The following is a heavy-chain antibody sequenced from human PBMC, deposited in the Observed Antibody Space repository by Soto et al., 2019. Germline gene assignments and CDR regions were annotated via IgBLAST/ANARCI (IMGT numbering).Heavy chain of an antibody. CDR1: GFTFSSYG. CDR2: ISYDGSNK. Sequence: GGSLRLSCAASGFTFSSYGMHWVRQAPGKGLEWVAVISYDGSNKYYADSVKGRFTISRDNSKNTLYLQMNSLRAEDTAVYYCAKDQTVYYYGSADYYYYMDVWGKGTTVTVSS. J-gene: IGHJ6*03. V-gene: IGHV3-30*18. CDR3: AKDQTVYYYGSADYYYYMDV. D-gene: IGHD3-10*01.